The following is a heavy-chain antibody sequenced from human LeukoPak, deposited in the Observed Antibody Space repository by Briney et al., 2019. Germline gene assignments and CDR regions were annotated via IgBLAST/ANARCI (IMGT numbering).Heavy chain of an antibody. D-gene: IGHD3-10*01. Sequence: PGGSLRLSCAASGLTVSINYMSWVRQAPGKGLESVSVIYSGGSTYYADSVRGRFTISRDNSKNTLYLQMNSLRVEDTAVYYCARVGGHWGQGTLVTVSS. J-gene: IGHJ4*02. CDR2: IYSGGST. V-gene: IGHV3-53*01. CDR3: ARVGGH. CDR1: GLTVSINY.